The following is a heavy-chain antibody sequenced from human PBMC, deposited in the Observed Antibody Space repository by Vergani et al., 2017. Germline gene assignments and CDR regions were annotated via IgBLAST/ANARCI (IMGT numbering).Heavy chain of an antibody. CDR1: TYSISRGNF. V-gene: IGHV4-38-2*02. CDR2: IYHSGTT. J-gene: IGHJ6*03. CDR3: ARGGRIWSGYYYYYYMDV. Sequence: QVHLQESGPGLVKPSETLSLSCSVSTYSISRGNFWGWIRQPPGKGLEWIATIYHSGTTYFNPSLKSRVTMSVDTSKNQFYLKLSAVTAADTAVYYCARGGRIWSGYYYYYYMDVWGKGTTVTVSS. D-gene: IGHD3-3*01.